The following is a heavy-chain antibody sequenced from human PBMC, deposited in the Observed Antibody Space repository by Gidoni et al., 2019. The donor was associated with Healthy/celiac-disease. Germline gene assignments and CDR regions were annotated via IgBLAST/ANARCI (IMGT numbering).Heavy chain of an antibody. CDR1: GFPFSSWA. CDR3: ARGWGIAAAGTDY. J-gene: IGHJ4*02. CDR2: ISYDGSNK. D-gene: IGHD6-13*01. V-gene: IGHV3-30-3*01. Sequence: QVQLVASGGGVVQPGRSVSLPCAAYGFPFSSWAMHWVRQAPGKGLEWVAVISYDGSNKYYADSVKGRFTISRDNSKNTLYLQMNSLRAEDTAVYYCARGWGIAAAGTDYWGQGTLVTVSS.